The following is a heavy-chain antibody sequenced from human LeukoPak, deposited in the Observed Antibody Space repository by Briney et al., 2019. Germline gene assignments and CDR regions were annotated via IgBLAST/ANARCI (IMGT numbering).Heavy chain of an antibody. Sequence: PGGSLRLSCAASGFTFSSYSLNWVRQAPGKGLEWVSFISSSSSTIYYADSVKGRFTISRDNAEKSLYLQMNSLRAEDSAVYYCARDRGGSYSAIDYWGERTLVTVSA. CDR3: ARDRGGSYSAIDY. CDR1: GFTFSSYS. CDR2: ISSSSSTI. V-gene: IGHV3-48*04. D-gene: IGHD2-15*01. J-gene: IGHJ4*02.